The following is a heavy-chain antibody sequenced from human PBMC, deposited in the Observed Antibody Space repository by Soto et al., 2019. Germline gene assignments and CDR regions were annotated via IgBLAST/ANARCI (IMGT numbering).Heavy chain of an antibody. CDR1: GFTFSSHG. J-gene: IGHJ4*02. D-gene: IGHD2-21*01. Sequence: QVQLVESGGGVVQPGRSLTLSCASSGFTFSSHGMNWVSQAQGKGLEWVAVIGYDGSNKYYADSVKGRFVISRDNTKNTLYLEMNRLSAEDTAVYYGARWGDGKRSDYWGQGTLVTVSS. CDR3: ARWGDGKRSDY. CDR2: IGYDGSNK. V-gene: IGHV3-33*01.